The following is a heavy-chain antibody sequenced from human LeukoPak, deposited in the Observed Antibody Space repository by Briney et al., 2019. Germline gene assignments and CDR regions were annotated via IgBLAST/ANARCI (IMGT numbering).Heavy chain of an antibody. V-gene: IGHV4-4*07. J-gene: IGHJ5*02. CDR3: ARDLPGFCSSTSCWGWFDP. D-gene: IGHD2-2*01. Sequence: SETLSLTCSVSGGSISSFYWSWNRQPAGKGLEWIGRIYTSGSTNFNPSLKSRVTMSVDTSKNQFSLKLTAVTAADTAVYYCARDLPGFCSSTSCWGWFDPWGQGTLVTVSS. CDR2: IYTSGST. CDR1: GGSISSFY.